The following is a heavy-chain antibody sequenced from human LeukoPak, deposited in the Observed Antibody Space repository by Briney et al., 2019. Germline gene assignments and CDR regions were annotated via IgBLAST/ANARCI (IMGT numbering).Heavy chain of an antibody. CDR2: IYYSGST. J-gene: IGHJ5*02. D-gene: IGHD3-10*01. CDR1: GGSLSSYY. V-gene: IGHV4-59*01. Sequence: SETLSLTCTVSGGSLSSYYWSWIRQPPGKGLEWIGYIYYSGSTNYNPSLKSRVTISVDTSKNQFSLKLSSVTAADTAVYYCARGLWFGELWSWFDPWGQGTLVTVSS. CDR3: ARGLWFGELWSWFDP.